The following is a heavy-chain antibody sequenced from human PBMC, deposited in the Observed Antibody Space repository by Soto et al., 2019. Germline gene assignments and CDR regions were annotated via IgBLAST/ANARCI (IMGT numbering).Heavy chain of an antibody. CDR1: GFTFSSYA. D-gene: IGHD3-3*01. Sequence: PGGSLRLSCAASGFTFSSYAMHWVRQAPGKGLEWVAVISYDGSNKYYADSVKGRFTISRDNSKNTLYLQMNSLRAEDTAVYYCARDPKADFWSGYQSYYYYGMDVWGQGTTVTVSS. J-gene: IGHJ6*02. V-gene: IGHV3-30-3*01. CDR3: ARDPKADFWSGYQSYYYYGMDV. CDR2: ISYDGSNK.